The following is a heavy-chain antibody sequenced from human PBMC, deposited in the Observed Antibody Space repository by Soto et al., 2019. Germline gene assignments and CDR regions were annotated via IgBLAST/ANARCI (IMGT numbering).Heavy chain of an antibody. V-gene: IGHV1-18*01. CDR3: ARDREYSSSSVSWLGYYYYGMDV. CDR1: GYTFTSYG. D-gene: IGHD6-6*01. J-gene: IGHJ6*02. Sequence: QVQLVQSGAEVKKPGASVKVSCKACGYTFTSYGISWVRQAPGQGLEWMGWISAYNGNTNYAQKLQGRVTMTTDTSTSTAYMALRSLRSDDTAVYYCARDREYSSSSVSWLGYYYYGMDVWGQGTTVTVSS. CDR2: ISAYNGNT.